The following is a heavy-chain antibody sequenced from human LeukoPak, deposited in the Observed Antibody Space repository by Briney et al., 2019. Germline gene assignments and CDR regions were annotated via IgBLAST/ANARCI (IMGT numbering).Heavy chain of an antibody. CDR1: GGSFSGYY. D-gene: IGHD2-15*01. CDR3: ARGPIVGSRAGFVY. J-gene: IGHJ4*02. Sequence: SETLSLTCAVYGGSFSGYYWSWIRQRPGKGLEWIGEINHSGSTNYNPSLKSRVTISVDTSKNQFSLKLSSVTAADTAVYYCARGPIVGSRAGFVYWGQGTLVTVSS. CDR2: INHSGST. V-gene: IGHV4-34*01.